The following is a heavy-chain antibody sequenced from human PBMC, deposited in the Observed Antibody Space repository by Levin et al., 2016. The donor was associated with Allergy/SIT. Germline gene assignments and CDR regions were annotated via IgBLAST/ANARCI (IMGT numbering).Heavy chain of an antibody. Sequence: WIRQPPGKGLEWVSSISSSSSYIYYADSVKGRFTISRDNAKNSLYLQMNSLRAEDTAVYYCARDLVVVPAAINYYYGMDVWGQGTTVTVSS. D-gene: IGHD2-2*02. CDR3: ARDLVVVPAAINYYYGMDV. CDR2: ISSSSSYI. J-gene: IGHJ6*02. V-gene: IGHV3-21*01.